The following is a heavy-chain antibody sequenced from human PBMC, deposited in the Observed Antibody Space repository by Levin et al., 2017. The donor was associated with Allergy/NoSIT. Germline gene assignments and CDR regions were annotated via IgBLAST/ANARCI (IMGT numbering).Heavy chain of an antibody. CDR2: IKEDGSEK. CDR3: ARSAYNSWCHHD. Sequence: GGSLRLSCAASGFTFSSYWMNWVRQAPGKGLEWVANIKEDGSEKYYVDSVKGRFTISRDNAKNSLYLQMNSLRAEDTAVYYCARSAYNSWCHHDWGQGTLVTVSS. J-gene: IGHJ4*02. D-gene: IGHD2/OR15-2a*01. V-gene: IGHV3-7*02. CDR1: GFTFSSYW.